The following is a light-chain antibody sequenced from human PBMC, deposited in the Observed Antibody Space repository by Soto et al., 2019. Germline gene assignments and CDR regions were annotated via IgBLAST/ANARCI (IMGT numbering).Light chain of an antibody. J-gene: IGLJ3*02. Sequence: QSALTQPPSASGSPGQSVTISCTGTSSDVGGYNYVSWYQQHPGKAPKLMIYEVNKRPSGVSDRFSGSKSGNTASLTVSGLQAEDEADYYCSSYAGSNNRVFGGGTKLTVL. CDR1: SSDVGGYNY. CDR3: SSYAGSNNRV. CDR2: EVN. V-gene: IGLV2-8*01.